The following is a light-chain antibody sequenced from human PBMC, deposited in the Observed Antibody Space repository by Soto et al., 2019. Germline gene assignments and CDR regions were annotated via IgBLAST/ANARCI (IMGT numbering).Light chain of an antibody. CDR3: QQRSYWPPT. Sequence: EIVLTQSPATLSLSPGERATLSCRTSQSFNSFLAWYQQKPGQAPRLLMYDASNRATGIPARFSGSGSGTDFTLTISSLEPEDFAVYYCQQRSYWPPTFGGGTKVEIK. CDR2: DAS. J-gene: IGKJ4*01. V-gene: IGKV3-11*01. CDR1: QSFNSF.